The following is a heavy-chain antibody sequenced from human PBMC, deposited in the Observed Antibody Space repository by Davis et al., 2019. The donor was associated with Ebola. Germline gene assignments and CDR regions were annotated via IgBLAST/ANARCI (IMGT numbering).Heavy chain of an antibody. D-gene: IGHD3-22*01. CDR2: INHSGNT. Sequence: SETLSLTCAVYGGSLSGYYWSWIRQPPGKGLEWIGEINHSGNTNYNPSLKSRVTISVDTSKNQFSLKLSSVTAADTAVYHCARRAGHYYDSGIDYWGQGTLVTVSS. J-gene: IGHJ4*02. V-gene: IGHV4-34*01. CDR3: ARRAGHYYDSGIDY. CDR1: GGSLSGYY.